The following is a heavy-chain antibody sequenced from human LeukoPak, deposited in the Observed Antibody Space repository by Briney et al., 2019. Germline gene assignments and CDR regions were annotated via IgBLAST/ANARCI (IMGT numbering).Heavy chain of an antibody. CDR1: GFTFSSYA. D-gene: IGHD2-15*01. CDR2: ISSNGGST. Sequence: PGGSLRLFCSASGFTFSSYAMHWVRQAPGKGLEYVSAISSNGGSTYYADSVKGRFTISRDNSKNTLYLQMSSLRAEDTAVYYCASASCSGSSCYSGYFDYWGQGTLVTVSS. CDR3: ASASCSGSSCYSGYFDY. V-gene: IGHV3-64D*09. J-gene: IGHJ4*02.